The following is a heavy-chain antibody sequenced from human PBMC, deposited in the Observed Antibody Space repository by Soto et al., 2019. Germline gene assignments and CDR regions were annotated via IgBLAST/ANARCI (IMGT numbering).Heavy chain of an antibody. J-gene: IGHJ5*02. Sequence: EVQLVESGGGLVQPGGSLRLSCAASGFTFSSYSMNWVRQAPGKGLEWVSYISSSSSMIYYAASVKGRFTISRDNAKNSLYLQMNSLRAEDTAVYYCARDLVGPTRVGFDPWGQGTRVTVSS. D-gene: IGHD1-26*01. CDR3: ARDLVGPTRVGFDP. CDR1: GFTFSSYS. CDR2: ISSSSSMI. V-gene: IGHV3-48*01.